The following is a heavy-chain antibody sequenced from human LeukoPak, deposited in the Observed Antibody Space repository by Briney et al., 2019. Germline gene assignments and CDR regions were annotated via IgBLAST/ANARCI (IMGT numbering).Heavy chain of an antibody. J-gene: IGHJ4*02. CDR3: AKARRLRYFDWSD. D-gene: IGHD3-9*01. Sequence: PGGSLRLSCAASGFTFSSYSMNWVRQAPGKGLEWVSSISSSSSYIYYADSVKGRFTISRDNAKNSLYLQMNSLRAEDTAVYYCAKARRLRYFDWSDWGQGTLVTVSS. V-gene: IGHV3-21*01. CDR1: GFTFSSYS. CDR2: ISSSSSYI.